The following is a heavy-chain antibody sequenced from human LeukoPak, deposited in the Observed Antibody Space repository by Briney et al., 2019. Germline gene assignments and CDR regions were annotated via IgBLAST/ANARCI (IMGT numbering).Heavy chain of an antibody. V-gene: IGHV4-59*01. CDR3: ARDHRYCSGGSSHHQDHAFDI. J-gene: IGHJ3*02. CDR2: IYYSGST. D-gene: IGHD2-15*01. CDR1: GGSISSYY. Sequence: SETLSLTCTVSGGSISSYYWSWIRQPPGKGLEWIGYIYYSGSTNYNPSLKSRVTISVDTSKNQFSLKLSSVTAADTAVYYCARDHRYCSGGSSHHQDHAFDIWGQGTMVTVSS.